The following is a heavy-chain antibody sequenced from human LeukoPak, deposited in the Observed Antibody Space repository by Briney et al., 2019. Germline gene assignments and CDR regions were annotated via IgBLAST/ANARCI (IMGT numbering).Heavy chain of an antibody. D-gene: IGHD3-22*01. CDR2: IKQDGSEK. CDR3: ARDEHQYYHASSGRFDY. V-gene: IGHV3-7*04. CDR1: GFTFSYYW. J-gene: IGHJ4*02. Sequence: GGSLRLSCAASGFTFSYYWMGWVRQAPGKGLEWVANIKQDGSEKYYVDSVKGRFTISRDNARNSLYLQMNSMRAEDTAVYYCARDEHQYYHASSGRFDYWGQGILVTVSS.